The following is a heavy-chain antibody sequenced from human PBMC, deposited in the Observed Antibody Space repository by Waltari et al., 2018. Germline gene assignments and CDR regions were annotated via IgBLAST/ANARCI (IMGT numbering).Heavy chain of an antibody. CDR1: GFTVSSTP. CDR2: IYPAGST. Sequence: DVRLLESGGGLVRPGGSLRLSCAASGFTVSSTPMRGVRQAPGQGLEWVSVIYPAGSTYHADSVLGRFTISRDVSQNTLYLQMNNLRPEDTAVYYCATARDEFTASIFFDHWGQGALVSVSS. D-gene: IGHD3-3*01. V-gene: IGHV3-66*02. CDR3: ATARDEFTASIFFDH. J-gene: IGHJ4*02.